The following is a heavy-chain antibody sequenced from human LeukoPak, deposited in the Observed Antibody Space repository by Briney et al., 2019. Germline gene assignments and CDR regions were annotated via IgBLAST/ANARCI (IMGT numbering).Heavy chain of an antibody. V-gene: IGHV3-43*02. CDR2: ISGDGGSI. CDR1: GFTFDDYA. CDR3: AKEDYSSSWYALDY. Sequence: GGSLRLSCAASGFTFDDYAIYWARQGPGKGLEWVSLISGDGGSIYYADSVKGRFTISRDNSKNSLYLQMNSLRTEDTALYYCAKEDYSSSWYALDYWGQGTLVTVSS. D-gene: IGHD6-13*01. J-gene: IGHJ4*02.